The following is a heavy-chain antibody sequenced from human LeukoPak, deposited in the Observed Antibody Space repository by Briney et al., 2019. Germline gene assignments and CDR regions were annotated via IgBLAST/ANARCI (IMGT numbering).Heavy chain of an antibody. CDR1: GYTFTSYG. Sequence: ASVKVSCKASGYTFTSYGISRVRQAPGQGLEWMGWISTYNGNTNYAQKLQGRVTMTTDTSTSTAYMDLRSLRSDDTAVYYCARDSSIAARGWFDPWGQGTLVTVSS. CDR3: ARDSSIAARGWFDP. D-gene: IGHD6-6*01. J-gene: IGHJ5*02. V-gene: IGHV1-18*01. CDR2: ISTYNGNT.